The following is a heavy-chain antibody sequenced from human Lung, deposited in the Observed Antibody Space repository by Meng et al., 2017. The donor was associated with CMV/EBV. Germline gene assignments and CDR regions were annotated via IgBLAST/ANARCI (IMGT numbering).Heavy chain of an antibody. CDR3: VKGAAGLIP. J-gene: IGHJ4*02. CDR2: IYNDGSRT. V-gene: IGHV3-23*03. CDR1: GFTFTSYG. Sequence: GVLKISCAASGFTFTSYGMSWVRQAPGKGLEWVSLIYNDGSRTYYADSVKGRFTISRDNSKNTVSLQMNNLRVEDSAVYYCVKGAAGLIPWGQGTLVTVSS. D-gene: IGHD6-13*01.